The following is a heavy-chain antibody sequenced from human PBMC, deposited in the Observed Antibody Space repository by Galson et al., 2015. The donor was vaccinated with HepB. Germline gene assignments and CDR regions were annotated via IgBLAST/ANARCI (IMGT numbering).Heavy chain of an antibody. CDR1: GFTFSSYS. CDR2: ISSSSSMI. Sequence: SLRFSCADSGFTFSSYSMNWVRQAPGKGLEGGSYISSSSSMIYYADSVKGRFTISRDNAKNSLYLQMNSLRDEDTVVYYCARDSENGIKLLWFGVKFDYWGQGTLVTVSS. D-gene: IGHD3-10*01. CDR3: ARDSENGIKLLWFGVKFDY. V-gene: IGHV3-48*02. J-gene: IGHJ4*02.